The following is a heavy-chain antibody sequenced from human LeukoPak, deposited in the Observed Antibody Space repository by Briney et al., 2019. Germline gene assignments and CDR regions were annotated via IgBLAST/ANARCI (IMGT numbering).Heavy chain of an antibody. D-gene: IGHD3-10*01. J-gene: IGHJ4*02. CDR1: GFTFSSYS. V-gene: IGHV3-21*01. CDR2: ISSSSSYI. Sequence: PGGSLRLSCAASGFTFSSYSMNWVRQAPGKGLEWVSSISSSSSYIYYADSVKGRFTISRDNAKNSLYLQMNSLRAEDTAVYYCVAYYYGSGSYYNVSMWGQGTLVTVSS. CDR3: VAYYYGSGSYYNVSM.